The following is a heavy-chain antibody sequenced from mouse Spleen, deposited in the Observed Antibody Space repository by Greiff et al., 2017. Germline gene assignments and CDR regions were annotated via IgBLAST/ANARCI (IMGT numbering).Heavy chain of an antibody. CDR3: TRPENYFDY. J-gene: IGHJ2*01. CDR1: GYTFTDYE. CDR2: IDPETGGT. V-gene: IGHV1-15*01. Sequence: VKLMESGAELVRPGASVTLSCKASGYTFTDYEMHWVKQTPVHGLEWIGAIDPETGGTAYNQKFKGKAILTADKSSSTAYMELRSLTSEDSAVYYCTRPENYFDYWGQGTTLTVSS.